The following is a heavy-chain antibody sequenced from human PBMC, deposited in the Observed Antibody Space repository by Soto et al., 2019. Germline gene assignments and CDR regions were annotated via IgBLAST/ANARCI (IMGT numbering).Heavy chain of an antibody. CDR3: ARDSSGWPLTNYYYYGMDV. D-gene: IGHD6-19*01. Sequence: GASVKVSCKASGYTFTSYYMHWVRQAPGQGLEWMGIINPSGGSTSYAQKFQGRVTMTRDTSTSTVYMELSSLRFEDTAVYFCARDSSGWPLTNYYYYGMDVWGQGTTVTVSS. CDR1: GYTFTSYY. V-gene: IGHV1-46*01. CDR2: INPSGGST. J-gene: IGHJ6*02.